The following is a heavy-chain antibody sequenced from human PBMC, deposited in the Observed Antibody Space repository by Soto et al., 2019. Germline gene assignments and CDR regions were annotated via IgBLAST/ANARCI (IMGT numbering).Heavy chain of an antibody. V-gene: IGHV4-59*01. D-gene: IGHD2-21*02. CDR1: GLTFSAYG. CDR3: SRVDAGCGGDCYPGDYYYGMDV. Sequence: GPLRLPCTASGLTFSAYGMSWVRKPPGKGLEGIGYIYYSGSTNYNPSLKSRVTLSVDTSKNQFSLKLSSVTAADTAVYYCSRVDAGCGGDCYPGDYYYGMDVWGQGTTVTVSS. CDR2: IYYSGST. J-gene: IGHJ6*02.